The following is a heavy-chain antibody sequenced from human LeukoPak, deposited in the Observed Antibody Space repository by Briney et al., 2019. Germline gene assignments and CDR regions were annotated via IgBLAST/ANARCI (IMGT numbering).Heavy chain of an antibody. CDR3: ARPTTVTTISADAFDI. CDR2: ISSGGTYK. D-gene: IGHD4-17*01. J-gene: IGHJ3*02. Sequence: GGSLRLSCAASGFTFSSYAMHWVRQAPGKGLEWVSSISSGGTYKYYADSVKGRFTISRDNAQNSLYLQMNSLRAEDSSVYYCARPTTVTTISADAFDIWGQGTMVTVSS. V-gene: IGHV3-21*01. CDR1: GFTFSSYA.